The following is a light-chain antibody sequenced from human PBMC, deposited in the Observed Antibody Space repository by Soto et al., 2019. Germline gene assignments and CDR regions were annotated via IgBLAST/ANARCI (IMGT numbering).Light chain of an antibody. J-gene: IGKJ3*01. V-gene: IGKV3-20*01. CDR1: QSVSSGY. CDR3: QQYGTSPGFT. CDR2: GAS. Sequence: EIVLTQSPGTLSLSPGERATLSCRASQSVSSGYLAWYQQKPGQAPRLLIDGASSRATGIPERLSGSGSGTDFTLTISGLEPEDFAVYYCQQYGTSPGFTFGPGTKVDIK.